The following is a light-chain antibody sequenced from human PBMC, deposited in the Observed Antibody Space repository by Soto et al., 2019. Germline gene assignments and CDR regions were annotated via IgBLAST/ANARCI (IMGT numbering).Light chain of an antibody. J-gene: IGLJ1*01. CDR2: SND. V-gene: IGLV1-44*01. CDR3: AAWDDSLNAYV. Sequence: QSALTQPPSASGTPGQRVTISCSGSSSNIGSNTVNWYQQLPGTAPKLLIFSNDLRPSGVPDRFSGSRSGTSASLGISGLQSEDEADYHCAAWDDSLNAYVFGTGTRSPS. CDR1: SSNIGSNT.